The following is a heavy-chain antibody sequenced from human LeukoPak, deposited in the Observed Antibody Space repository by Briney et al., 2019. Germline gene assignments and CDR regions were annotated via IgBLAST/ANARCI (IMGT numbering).Heavy chain of an antibody. V-gene: IGHV3-23*01. CDR2: ISGSGGST. D-gene: IGHD2-21*02. CDR3: AKEFCGGDCYSDYFDC. J-gene: IGHJ4*02. CDR1: GFTFSSYA. Sequence: GGSLRLSCAASGFTFSSYAMSWVRQAPGKGLEWVSAISGSGGSTYYAHSVKGRLTISRDNSENTLYLQMDSLRAEDTAVYYCAKEFCGGDCYSDYFDCWGQGTLVTVSS.